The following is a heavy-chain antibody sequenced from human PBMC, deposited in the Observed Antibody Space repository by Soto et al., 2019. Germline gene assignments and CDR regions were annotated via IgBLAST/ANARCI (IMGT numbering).Heavy chain of an antibody. CDR3: AKQGGRPTWY. CDR2: IDDVGTTT. V-gene: IGHV3-23*01. CDR1: GFAFSAYA. D-gene: IGHD1-20*01. Sequence: EVQLLESGGTLVQPGGSLRLSCAASGFAFSAYAMAWVRQAPGKGLEWVSSIDDVGTTTYYADSVKGRFTISRDNSKSTLFLHMTSLRAEDTAVFFCAKQGGRPTWYWGQGTLVIVSS. J-gene: IGHJ4*02.